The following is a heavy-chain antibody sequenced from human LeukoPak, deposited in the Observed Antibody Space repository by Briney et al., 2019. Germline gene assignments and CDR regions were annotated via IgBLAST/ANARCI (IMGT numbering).Heavy chain of an antibody. CDR3: ATLPRFWSGYYRDY. D-gene: IGHD3-3*01. V-gene: IGHV4-39*01. CDR2: VYYTGSS. Sequence: SETLSLTCTVSGDSITNNNYYWGWLRQSPGKGLVWIGSVYYTGSSYYNSSLESRVSISVDTSKNQLSLKLTSVTAADTAVYYCATLPRFWSGYYRDYWGQGTLVTVSS. CDR1: GDSITNNNYY. J-gene: IGHJ4*02.